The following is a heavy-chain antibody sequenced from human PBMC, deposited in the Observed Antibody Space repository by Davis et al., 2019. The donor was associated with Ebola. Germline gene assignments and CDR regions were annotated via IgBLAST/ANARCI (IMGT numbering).Heavy chain of an antibody. Sequence: SETLSLTCAAYGGSFRDYFWTWIRRPPGKGLEWIGTIILGGLTTYNSALTCRACISVDTSKDQFSLDLYSVTAADTAVYYFARTTKTSISGSGLGYTYFDPWGQGTLVTVSS. J-gene: IGHJ5*02. CDR2: IILGGLT. D-gene: IGHD1-1*01. CDR3: ARTTKTSISGSGLGYTYFDP. CDR1: GGSFRDYF. V-gene: IGHV4-34*12.